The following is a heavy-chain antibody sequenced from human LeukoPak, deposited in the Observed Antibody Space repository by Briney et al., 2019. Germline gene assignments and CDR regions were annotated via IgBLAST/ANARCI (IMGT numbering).Heavy chain of an antibody. CDR3: VKDLRESTSFYTHLD. J-gene: IGHJ4*02. D-gene: IGHD2-15*01. CDR1: GFTFNNYG. V-gene: IGHV3-30*02. Sequence: PGGSLRLSCAASGFTFNNYGIHCVRQAPGKGLEWVTFIRYDGKETYYAESVKGRFSISRDNSKNTAYLQMNSLRAEDTAVYYCVKDLRESTSFYTHLDWGQGTLVTVSS. CDR2: IRYDGKET.